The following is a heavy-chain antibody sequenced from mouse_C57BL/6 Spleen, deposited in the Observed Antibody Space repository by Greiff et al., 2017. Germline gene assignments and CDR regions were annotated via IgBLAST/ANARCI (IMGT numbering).Heavy chain of an antibody. V-gene: IGHV6-3*01. Sequence: EVQGVESGGGLVQPGGSMKLSCVASGFTFSNYWMNWVRQSPEKGLEWVAQIRLKSDNYATHYAESVKGRFTISRDDSKSSVYLQMNNLRAEDTGIYYCAGRHSLAYWGQGTLVTVSA. J-gene: IGHJ3*01. CDR2: IRLKSDNYAT. CDR1: GFTFSNYW. CDR3: AGRHSLAY.